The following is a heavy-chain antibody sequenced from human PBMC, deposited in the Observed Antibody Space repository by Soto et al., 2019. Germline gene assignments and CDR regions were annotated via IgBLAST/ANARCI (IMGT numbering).Heavy chain of an antibody. CDR2: IIPISGTT. D-gene: IGHD2-15*01. V-gene: IGHV1-69*13. J-gene: IGHJ6*01. CDR3: SRECCRGGNCYSGMHV. CDR1: GGTFSTHA. Sequence: AVKVSCKASGGTFSTHAIIWVLQAPGHGLEWMGGIIPISGTTYYTQKFQGRVTITADEPTSAAFMELSSLKSEDTAVFYCSRECCRGGNCYSGMHVWGQWT.